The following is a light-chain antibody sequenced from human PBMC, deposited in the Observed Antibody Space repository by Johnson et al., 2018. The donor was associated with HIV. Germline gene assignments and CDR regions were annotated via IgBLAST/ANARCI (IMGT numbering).Light chain of an antibody. V-gene: IGLV1-51*02. CDR3: ATCDSGPNSEGI. J-gene: IGLJ1*01. CDR2: EDN. Sequence: QAVLTQPPSVSAAPGQKVTISCSGSRTNIGNNFVSWYQQFPGTAPNLLIYEDNKRPSGIPDRFSGSRSGTSATLGISGLPTGDEADYYCATCDSGPNSEGIFRTGTKVTVL. CDR1: RTNIGNNF.